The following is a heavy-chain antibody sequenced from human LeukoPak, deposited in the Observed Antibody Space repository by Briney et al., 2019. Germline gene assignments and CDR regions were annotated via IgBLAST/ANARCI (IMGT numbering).Heavy chain of an antibody. V-gene: IGHV4-38-2*02. D-gene: IGHD6-13*01. CDR3: AKDASYSSSWYGYYYYYMDV. CDR2: IYHSGST. J-gene: IGHJ6*03. Sequence: PSETLSLTCTVSGYSISSGYYWGWIRQPPGKGLEWIGSIYHSGSTYYNPSLKSRVTISVDTSKNQFSLKLSSVTAADTAVYYCAKDASYSSSWYGYYYYYMDVWGKGTTVTISS. CDR1: GYSISSGYY.